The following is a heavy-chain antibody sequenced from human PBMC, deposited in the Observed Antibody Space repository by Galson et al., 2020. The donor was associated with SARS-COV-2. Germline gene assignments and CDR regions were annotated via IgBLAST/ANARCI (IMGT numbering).Heavy chain of an antibody. Sequence: SLRLSCAASGFTFNNYWMSWVRQAPGKGLEWVANIKQDGSEKYYVDSVKGRFTISRDNPKNSLYLQMNSLRAEDTAVYYCARDSWGYNYGSDYWGQGTLVTVSS. J-gene: IGHJ4*02. CDR2: IKQDGSEK. D-gene: IGHD5-18*01. V-gene: IGHV3-7*01. CDR1: GFTFNNYW. CDR3: ARDSWGYNYGSDY.